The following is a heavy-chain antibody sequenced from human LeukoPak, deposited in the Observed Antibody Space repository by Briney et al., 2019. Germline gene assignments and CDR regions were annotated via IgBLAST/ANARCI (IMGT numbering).Heavy chain of an antibody. D-gene: IGHD2-2*01. Sequence: GGSLRLSCAASGFTFSTSGMHWVRQAPGKGLEWVAVIWFDGSNKHYADSVKGRFSISRDNSENTLYLQMNSLRAEDTAVYYCARDPSYCSSTNCYVGSPLYYYYPMDVWGQGTMVTVSS. J-gene: IGHJ6*02. CDR1: GFTFSTSG. CDR3: ARDPSYCSSTNCYVGSPLYYYYPMDV. CDR2: IWFDGSNK. V-gene: IGHV3-33*01.